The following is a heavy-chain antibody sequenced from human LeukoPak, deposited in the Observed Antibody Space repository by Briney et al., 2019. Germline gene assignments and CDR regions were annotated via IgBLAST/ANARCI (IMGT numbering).Heavy chain of an antibody. J-gene: IGHJ4*02. Sequence: GESLRLSCVASGFTFSNYAMSWVRQAPGKRQEWVSAVTGRGGSTYYADSVKGRFTISRDNSRNTLFLQMNSLRAEDTAIYYCAKWGDFDILTGYYVSDFWGQGTLVTVSS. D-gene: IGHD3-9*01. CDR3: AKWGDFDILTGYYVSDF. CDR2: VTGRGGST. V-gene: IGHV3-23*01. CDR1: GFTFSNYA.